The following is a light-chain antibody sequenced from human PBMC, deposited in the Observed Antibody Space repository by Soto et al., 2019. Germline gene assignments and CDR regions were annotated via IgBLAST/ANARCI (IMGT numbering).Light chain of an antibody. V-gene: IGLV2-14*01. Sequence: QSLLANPASLSGSPGQSITISCTGTSNDVGSYDFVSWYQQQPGKAPKLLIYEVSNRPSGVSHRFSGSKSDNTASLTISGLQSEDEADYYCSSSTTFTTLVFGTGTKVTVL. CDR1: SNDVGSYDF. CDR2: EVS. CDR3: SSSTTFTTLV. J-gene: IGLJ1*01.